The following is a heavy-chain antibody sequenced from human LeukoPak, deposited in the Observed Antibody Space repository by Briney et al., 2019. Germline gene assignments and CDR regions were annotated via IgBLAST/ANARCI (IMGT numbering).Heavy chain of an antibody. J-gene: IGHJ4*02. Sequence: ASVKVSCKASGYTFTGYYIHWVRQAPGQGLEWMGRINPSSGGTNYAQKFQGRVTMTRDTSISTAYMELSSLISDGSALYYCARADSRDYWGQGTLVTVSS. CDR1: GYTFTGYY. CDR2: INPSSGGT. V-gene: IGHV1-2*06. CDR3: ARADSRDY.